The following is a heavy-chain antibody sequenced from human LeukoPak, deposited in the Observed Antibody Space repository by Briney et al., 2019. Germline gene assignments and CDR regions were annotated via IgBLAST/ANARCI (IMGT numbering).Heavy chain of an antibody. D-gene: IGHD2/OR15-2a*01. CDR3: ARRREYRNYGYYYYYLDL. Sequence: GESLKISCEASGYSFSNYWIAWVRQMPGKGLECVGILYPGGSETKYSPSFQGHVTISADKSINTAYLQWNSLKASDSAMYYCARRREYRNYGYYYYYLDLWGKGTTVTVSS. CDR2: LYPGGSET. J-gene: IGHJ6*03. CDR1: GYSFSNYW. V-gene: IGHV5-51*01.